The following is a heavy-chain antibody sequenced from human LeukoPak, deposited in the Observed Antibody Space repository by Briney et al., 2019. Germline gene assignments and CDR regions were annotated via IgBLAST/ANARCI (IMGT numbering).Heavy chain of an antibody. CDR2: INSDGSST. J-gene: IGHJ5*02. CDR1: GFTFSSYW. Sequence: PGGSLRLSCAASGFTFSSYWMHWVRQAPGKGLVRVSRINSDGSSTSYADSVKGRFTISRDNAKNTLYLQMNSLRAEDTAVYYCARDAHPYCSGASCYSSVGWFDPWGQGTLVTVSS. V-gene: IGHV3-74*01. CDR3: ARDAHPYCSGASCYSSVGWFDP. D-gene: IGHD2-15*01.